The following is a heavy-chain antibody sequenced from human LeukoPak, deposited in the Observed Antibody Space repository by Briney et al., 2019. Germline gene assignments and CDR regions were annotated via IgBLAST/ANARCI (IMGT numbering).Heavy chain of an antibody. CDR3: ARYMYGSGRTGSVDF. J-gene: IGHJ4*02. CDR2: ISSASGNI. Sequence: GGSLRLSCEASGFTFISYSMNWVRQAPGKGLELVSSISSASGNINYAHSFKGRFTMSRDKAQNSLYLQMNSLRAEDTAVYYCARYMYGSGRTGSVDFWGQGTLVTVSS. CDR1: GFTFISYS. D-gene: IGHD3-10*01. V-gene: IGHV3-21*01.